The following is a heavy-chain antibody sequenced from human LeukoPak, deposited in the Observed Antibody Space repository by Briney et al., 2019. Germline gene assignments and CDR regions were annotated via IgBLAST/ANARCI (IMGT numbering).Heavy chain of an antibody. Sequence: PSETLSLTCAVYGGSFSGYYWSWIRQPPGKGLEWIGEINHSGSTNYNPSLKSRVTISVDTSKNQFSLKLSSVTAADTAVYYCARGLPRYYYGSGSYSHIYYFDYWGQGTLVTVSS. CDR3: ARGLPRYYYGSGSYSHIYYFDY. CDR1: GGSFSGYY. J-gene: IGHJ4*02. CDR2: INHSGST. V-gene: IGHV4-34*01. D-gene: IGHD3-10*01.